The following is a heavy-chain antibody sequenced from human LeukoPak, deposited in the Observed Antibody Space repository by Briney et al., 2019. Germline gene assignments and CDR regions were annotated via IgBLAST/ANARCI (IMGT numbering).Heavy chain of an antibody. CDR2: IRYDGSNK. V-gene: IGHV3-30*02. CDR1: GFTFSSYG. D-gene: IGHD3-10*01. Sequence: GGSLRLSCAASGFTFSSYGMHWVRQAPGKGLEWVAFIRYDGSNKYYADSVKGRFTISRDNSKNTLYLQMNSLRAEDTAVYYCAKGARAPGSSGPSFDYWGQGTLVTVSS. J-gene: IGHJ4*02. CDR3: AKGARAPGSSGPSFDY.